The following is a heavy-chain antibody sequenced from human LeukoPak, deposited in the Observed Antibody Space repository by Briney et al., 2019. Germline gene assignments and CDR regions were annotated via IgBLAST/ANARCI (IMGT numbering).Heavy chain of an antibody. CDR2: IYYSGST. Sequence: PSETLSLTCTVSGGSISSSSYYWGWIRQPPGKGLEWIGSIYYSGSTYYNPSLKSRVTISVDTSKNQFSLKLSSVTAADTAVYYCARRKGLTINWFDPWGQGTLVTVSS. D-gene: IGHD3-9*01. CDR1: GGSISSSSYY. J-gene: IGHJ5*02. V-gene: IGHV4-39*01. CDR3: ARRKGLTINWFDP.